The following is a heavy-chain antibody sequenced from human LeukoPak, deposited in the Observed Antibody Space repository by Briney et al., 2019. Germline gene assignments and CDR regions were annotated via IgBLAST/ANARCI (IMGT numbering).Heavy chain of an antibody. CDR3: AKPEVGVASIDC. CDR2: ISSGGTP. Sequence: GGSLRLSCAASGFTFSDYYMSWIRQAPGKGLEWVSAISSGGTPYYAASVRGRFIISRDTSTNTLYLQVKSLTAEDTAVYYCAKPEVGVASIDCWGQGTLVTVSS. J-gene: IGHJ4*02. CDR1: GFTFSDYY. D-gene: IGHD2-2*01. V-gene: IGHV3-23*01.